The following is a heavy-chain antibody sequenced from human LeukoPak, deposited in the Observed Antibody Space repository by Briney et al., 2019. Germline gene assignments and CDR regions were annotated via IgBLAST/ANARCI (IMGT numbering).Heavy chain of an antibody. Sequence: GGSLRLSCAASGFTFDDYAMHWVRQAPGKGLEWVSGISWNSGSIGYADSVKGRFTISRDNAKNSLYLQMNSLRAEDMALYYCAKDHSGSPDAFDIWGQGTMVTVSS. CDR2: ISWNSGSI. CDR1: GFTFDDYA. V-gene: IGHV3-9*03. J-gene: IGHJ3*02. D-gene: IGHD1-26*01. CDR3: AKDHSGSPDAFDI.